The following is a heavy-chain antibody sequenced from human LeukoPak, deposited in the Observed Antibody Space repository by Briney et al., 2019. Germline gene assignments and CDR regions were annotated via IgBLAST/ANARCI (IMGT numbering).Heavy chain of an antibody. CDR1: GFTFSSYG. V-gene: IGHV3-30*18. D-gene: IGHD6-13*01. J-gene: IGHJ4*02. CDR3: AKDFTAAAGNDY. Sequence: PGGSLRLSCAASGFTFSSYGMHWVRQAPGKGLEWVAVISYDGSNKYYADSVKGRFTISRDNSKNTLYLQMNSLRAEDTAVYYCAKDFTAAAGNDYWGQGTLVTVSS. CDR2: ISYDGSNK.